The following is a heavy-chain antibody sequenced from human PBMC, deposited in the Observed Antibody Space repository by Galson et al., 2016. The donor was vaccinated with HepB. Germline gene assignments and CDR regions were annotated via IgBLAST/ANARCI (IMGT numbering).Heavy chain of an antibody. Sequence: SLRLSCAASGFTFSRFAMSWVRQAPGKGLEWVSTISAGGLTTDYADSVKGRFTISRDSSNNMLYIQMSNLRAEDTAVYYCAQYLLSPYGGSGVLDNWGQGTLVTVSS. D-gene: IGHD3-10*01. CDR2: ISAGGLTT. CDR1: GFTFSRFA. V-gene: IGHV3-23*01. CDR3: AQYLLSPYGGSGVLDN. J-gene: IGHJ4*02.